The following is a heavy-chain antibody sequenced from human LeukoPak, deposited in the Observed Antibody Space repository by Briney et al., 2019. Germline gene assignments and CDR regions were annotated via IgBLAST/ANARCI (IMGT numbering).Heavy chain of an antibody. J-gene: IGHJ3*02. Sequence: GASVKVSCKASGYTFSSHGISWVRQAPGQGLEWMGWISAYNGDTNYAQKLQGRVTMTTDTSTSTAYMELRSLRSEDTAVYYCARDIGDIYLCSSTSCGGDAFDIWGQGTMVTVSS. CDR1: GYTFSSHG. CDR2: ISAYNGDT. V-gene: IGHV1-18*01. CDR3: ARDIGDIYLCSSTSCGGDAFDI. D-gene: IGHD2-2*01.